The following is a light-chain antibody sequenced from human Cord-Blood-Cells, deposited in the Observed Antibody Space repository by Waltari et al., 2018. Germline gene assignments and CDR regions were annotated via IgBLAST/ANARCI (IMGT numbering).Light chain of an antibody. CDR2: WAS. Sequence: DIVLTQSPDSLDVSLGERATINCKSSQSFLYSSNNKNYLAWYQQKPGQPPKLRIYWASTRESGVPDRFSGSGSGTDFTLTISSLQAEDVAVYYCQQYYSTHTFGQGTKLEIK. CDR3: QQYYSTHT. CDR1: QSFLYSSNNKNY. J-gene: IGKJ2*01. V-gene: IGKV4-1*01.